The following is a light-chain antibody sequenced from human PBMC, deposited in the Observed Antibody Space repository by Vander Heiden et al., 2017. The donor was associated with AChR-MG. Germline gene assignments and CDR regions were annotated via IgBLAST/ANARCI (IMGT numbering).Light chain of an antibody. CDR1: QDINNY. CDR3: QQYDNGPPT. V-gene: IGKV1-33*01. J-gene: IGKJ1*01. Sequence: DIQMTQSPSSLSASVGDRVTISCQASQDINNYLNWYQQKPGKAPKLLIFDVSNLETGVPSRFSGSGSGPDVTLTISSLQPEDFATYYCQQYDNGPPTFGQGTRVEIK. CDR2: DVS.